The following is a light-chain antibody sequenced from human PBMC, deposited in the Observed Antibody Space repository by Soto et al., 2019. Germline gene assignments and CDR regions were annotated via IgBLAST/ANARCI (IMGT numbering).Light chain of an antibody. J-gene: IGLJ3*02. CDR2: YNN. Sequence: QSVLTQPPSVSGAPGQRVTISCTGSNSNIGAGYDVHWYQQLPGTAPTLLIYYNNQRPSGVPDRFSGSKSGTSASLAISGLQSEDEAHYYCAAWDDSLYGWVFGGGTKLTVL. V-gene: IGLV1-44*01. CDR1: NSNIGAGYD. CDR3: AAWDDSLYGWV.